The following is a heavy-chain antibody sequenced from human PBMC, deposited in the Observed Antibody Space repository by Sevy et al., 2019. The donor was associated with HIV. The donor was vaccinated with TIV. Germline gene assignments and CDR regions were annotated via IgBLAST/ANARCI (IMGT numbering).Heavy chain of an antibody. CDR2: INHSGST. Sequence: SETLSLTCAVYGGSFSGYYWCWIRQPPGKGLEWIGEINHSGSTNYNPSLKSRVTISVDTSKNQFSLKLSSVTAADTAVYYCARGGVPDVDTAMVTPWFDPWGQRTLVTVSS. CDR1: GGSFSGYY. D-gene: IGHD5-18*01. V-gene: IGHV4-34*01. J-gene: IGHJ5*02. CDR3: ARGGVPDVDTAMVTPWFDP.